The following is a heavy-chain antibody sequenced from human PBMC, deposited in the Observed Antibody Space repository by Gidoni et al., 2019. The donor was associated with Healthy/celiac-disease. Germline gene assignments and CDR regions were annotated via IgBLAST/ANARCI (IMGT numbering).Heavy chain of an antibody. D-gene: IGHD6-19*01. Sequence: QVQLVESGGGVVQPGRSLRLTCAASGFTFSSYGMHWVRQAPGKGLEWVAVIWYDGSNKYYADSVKGRFTISRDNSKNTLYLQMNSLRAEDTAVYYCARGLKPGYSSGWMNYWGQGTLVTVSS. V-gene: IGHV3-33*01. J-gene: IGHJ4*02. CDR3: ARGLKPGYSSGWMNY. CDR1: GFTFSSYG. CDR2: IWYDGSNK.